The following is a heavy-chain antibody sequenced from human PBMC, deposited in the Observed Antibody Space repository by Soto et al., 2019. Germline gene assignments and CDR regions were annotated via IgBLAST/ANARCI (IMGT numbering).Heavy chain of an antibody. CDR3: ETMSVSALNMCSFDI. J-gene: IGHJ3*02. CDR1: GDSVSSNSVA. CDR2: TYYRSKWYN. D-gene: IGHD6-19*01. V-gene: IGHV6-1*01. Sequence: PSQTLSLTCAISGDSVSSNSVAWNWIRQSPSRGLEWLGRTYYRSKWYNDYAVSVKSRLTINPDTSKNQFSLQMNSVTPEDTAVYYCETMSVSALNMCSFDIWGRGTMVTVSS.